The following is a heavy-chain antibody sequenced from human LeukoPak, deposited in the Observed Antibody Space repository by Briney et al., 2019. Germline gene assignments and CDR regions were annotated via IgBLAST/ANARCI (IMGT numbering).Heavy chain of an antibody. CDR2: IKQDGSEK. J-gene: IGHJ3*01. V-gene: IGHV3-7*04. CDR1: GFTLSNHW. Sequence: GGSLRLSCAASGFTLSNHWMDWVRQAQGKGGEWVDNIKQDGSEKYYVDSVKGPFTISRDIASNSLYLQMNSLRAEDTAVYYCARSQLGAFDVWGQGTVVTVSS. CDR3: ARSQLGAFDV. D-gene: IGHD2-2*01.